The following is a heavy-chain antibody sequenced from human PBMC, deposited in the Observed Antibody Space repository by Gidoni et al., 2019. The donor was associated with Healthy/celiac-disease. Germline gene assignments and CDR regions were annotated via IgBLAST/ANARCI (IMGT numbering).Heavy chain of an antibody. CDR1: GFTFSRYG. CDR3: AREGIGVYVWGRPIDY. CDR2: IWYDGSNK. J-gene: IGHJ4*02. D-gene: IGHD3-16*01. V-gene: IGHV3-33*01. Sequence: QVQLVESGGGVVQPGRSLRLSCAASGFTFSRYGMHWVRQAPGKGLEWVAVIWYDGSNKYYADSVKGRFTISRDNSKNTLYLQMNSLRAEDTAVYYCAREGIGVYVWGRPIDYWGQGTLVTVSS.